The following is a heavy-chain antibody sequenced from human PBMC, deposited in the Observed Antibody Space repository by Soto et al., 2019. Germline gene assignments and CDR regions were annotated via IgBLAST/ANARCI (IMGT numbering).Heavy chain of an antibody. CDR1: GGSVRSGNHF. CDR3: ARGGEPLGYYGLDV. Sequence: PSETLSLTCSVSGGSVRSGNHFWNWIRQPPGRGLEWLGYMYYTGVTNYNPSLKSRVSMPVDTSKNQFSLKLTSLTAADTAVYYCARGGEPLGYYGLDVWGQGTTVTVSS. J-gene: IGHJ6*02. D-gene: IGHD3-10*01. V-gene: IGHV4-61*01. CDR2: MYYTGVT.